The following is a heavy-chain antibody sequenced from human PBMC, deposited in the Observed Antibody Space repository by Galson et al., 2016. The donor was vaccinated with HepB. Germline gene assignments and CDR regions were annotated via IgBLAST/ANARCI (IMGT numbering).Heavy chain of an antibody. D-gene: IGHD3-16*01. J-gene: IGHJ4*02. CDR3: ARGSAFGGVDN. CDR2: IYYSGST. V-gene: IGHV4-30-4*01. Sequence: LSLTCTVSGESLSGYFWSWLRQPPGKGLEWIGYIYYSGSTYHSPSLKSRVTISVDTSKNQFSLKLNSVTAADTAVYYCARGSAFGGVDNWGQGTLVTVSS. CDR1: GESLSGYF.